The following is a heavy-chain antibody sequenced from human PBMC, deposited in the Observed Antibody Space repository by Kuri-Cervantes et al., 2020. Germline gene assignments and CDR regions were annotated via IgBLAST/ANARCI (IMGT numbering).Heavy chain of an antibody. J-gene: IGHJ6*02. Sequence: GSLRLSCAVYGGSVSSYYWSWIRQPAGKGLEWIGRIYTSGSTNYNPSLKSRVTMSGDTSKNQFSLKLSSVTAADTAVYYCARDSRLLWFGDLFAYYGMDVWGQGTTVTVSS. CDR2: IYTSGST. D-gene: IGHD3-10*01. CDR3: ARDSRLLWFGDLFAYYGMDV. V-gene: IGHV4-4*07. CDR1: GGSVSSYY.